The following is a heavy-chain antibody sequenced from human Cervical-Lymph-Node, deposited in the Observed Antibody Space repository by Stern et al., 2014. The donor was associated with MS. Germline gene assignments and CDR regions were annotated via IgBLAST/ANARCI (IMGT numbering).Heavy chain of an antibody. Sequence: EVQLVESGGGLVKPGGSLRLSCAASGFTFSSYSMNWVRQAPGKGLEWVAFISSGGSYIYYADSLKGRFTMSRDKAKNSMYLQMNSLRAEDTAVYYCARGRGGNYRYYFDYWGQGTLVTVSS. J-gene: IGHJ4*02. CDR3: ARGRGGNYRYYFDY. V-gene: IGHV3-21*02. CDR1: GFTFSSYS. CDR2: ISSGGSYI. D-gene: IGHD4-23*01.